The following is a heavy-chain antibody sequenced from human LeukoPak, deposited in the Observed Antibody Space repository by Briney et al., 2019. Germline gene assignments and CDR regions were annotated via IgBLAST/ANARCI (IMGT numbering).Heavy chain of an antibody. V-gene: IGHV3-23*01. CDR2: ISGSGGST. D-gene: IGHD3-22*01. CDR1: GFTFSSYA. J-gene: IGHJ1*01. CDR3: AKAAHYYDSSGFPEDFQH. Sequence: TGGSLRLSCAASGFTFSSYAMSWVPQAPGKGLEWVSAISGSGGSTYYADSVKGRFTISRDNSKNTLYVQMNSLRAEDTAVYYCAKAAHYYDSSGFPEDFQHWGQGTLVTVSS.